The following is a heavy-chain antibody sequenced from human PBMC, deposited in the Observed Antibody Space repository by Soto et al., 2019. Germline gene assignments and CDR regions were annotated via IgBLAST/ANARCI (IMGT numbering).Heavy chain of an antibody. V-gene: IGHV1-8*01. Sequence: GASVKVSCKASGYTFTSYDINWVRQATGQGLEWMGWMNPNSGNTGYAQKFQGRVTMTRNTSISTAYMELSSLRSEDTAVYYCARVDEMAKITAYYYGMDACGQGPTVTVYS. D-gene: IGHD5-12*01. CDR1: GYTFTSYD. J-gene: IGHJ6*02. CDR3: ARVDEMAKITAYYYGMDA. CDR2: MNPNSGNT.